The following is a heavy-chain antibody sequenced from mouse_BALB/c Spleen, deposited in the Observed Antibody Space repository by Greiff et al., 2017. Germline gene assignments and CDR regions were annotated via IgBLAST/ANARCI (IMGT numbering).Heavy chain of an antibody. D-gene: IGHD1-1*01. CDR1: GFSLTSYG. J-gene: IGHJ1*01. Sequence: VQLVESGPGLVAPSQSLSITCTVSGFSLTSYGVHWVRQPPGKGLEWLGVIWAGGSTNYNSALMSRLSISKDNSKSQVFLKMNSLQTDDTAMYYCARDYYYGSSYVYWYFDVWGAGTTVTVSS. CDR3: ARDYYYGSSYVYWYFDV. CDR2: IWAGGST. V-gene: IGHV2-9*02.